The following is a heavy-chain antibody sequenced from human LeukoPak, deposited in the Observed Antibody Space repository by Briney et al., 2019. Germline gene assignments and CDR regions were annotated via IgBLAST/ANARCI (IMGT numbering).Heavy chain of an antibody. CDR3: ARGSYGDWDYYYGMDV. CDR1: GFTFTNYA. V-gene: IGHV3-23*01. Sequence: GGSLRLSCAASGFTFTNYAMTWVRQAPGKGLEWVSVIGASGADTYYSDSVKGRFTVSRDNSKNTLYLQMNSLRAEDTAVYYCARGSYGDWDYYYGMDVWGQWTTVTVSS. D-gene: IGHD4-17*01. J-gene: IGHJ6*02. CDR2: IGASGADT.